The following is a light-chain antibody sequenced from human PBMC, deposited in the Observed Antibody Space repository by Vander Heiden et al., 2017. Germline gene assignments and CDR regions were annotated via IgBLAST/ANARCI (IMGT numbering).Light chain of an antibody. CDR2: STN. V-gene: IGLV8-61*01. CDR1: SGSVSNNNY. CDR3: VLYVGSGMV. J-gene: IGLJ2*01. Sequence: QTVVTGESSFSVSPGGTVTLTLCFTSGSVSNNNYPSCYHQTPGQTPRTVIYSTNIRSSGVHDRFSGSILGNKAALTITGAQADDDSDYYCVLYVGSGMVFGGGTKLTVL.